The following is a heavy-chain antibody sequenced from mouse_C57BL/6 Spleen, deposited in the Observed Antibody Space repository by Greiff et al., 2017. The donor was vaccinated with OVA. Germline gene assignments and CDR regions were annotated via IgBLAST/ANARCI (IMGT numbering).Heavy chain of an antibody. J-gene: IGHJ1*03. CDR1: GFTFSDYY. CDR2: INYDGSST. D-gene: IGHD2-2*01. V-gene: IGHV5-16*01. Sequence: EVKLMESEGGLVQPGSSMKLSCTASGFTFSDYYMAWVRQVPEKGLEWVANINYDGSSTYYLDSLKSRFIISRDNAKNILYLQMSSLKSEDTATYYCARGGYPHWYFDVWGTGTTVTVSS. CDR3: ARGGYPHWYFDV.